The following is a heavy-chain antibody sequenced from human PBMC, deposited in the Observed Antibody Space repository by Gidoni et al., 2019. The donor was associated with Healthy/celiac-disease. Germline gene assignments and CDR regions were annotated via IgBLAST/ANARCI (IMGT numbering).Heavy chain of an antibody. CDR2: MNPNSGNP. CDR3: ASSRGITMVQGFRNWFDP. D-gene: IGHD3-10*01. V-gene: IGHV1-8*01. J-gene: IGHJ5*02. CDR1: GYTFTSYD. Sequence: QVQLVQSGAEVKKPGASVKVSCKASGYTFTSYDSHWVRQATGQGLEWMGWMNPNSGNPGYAQKFQGRATMTRNTSIRTAYMALSSLRSEDTAVSYCASSRGITMVQGFRNWFDPWGQGTLVTVS.